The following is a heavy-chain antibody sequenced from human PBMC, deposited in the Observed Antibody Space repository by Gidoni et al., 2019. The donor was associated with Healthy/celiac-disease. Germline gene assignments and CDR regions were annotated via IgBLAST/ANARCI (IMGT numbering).Heavy chain of an antibody. Sequence: EVQLVETGGGLIQPGGSLRLPCAASGFTVRSNYMSWVRQAPGKGLEWVSVIYSGGSTYYADSVKGRFTISRDNSKNTLYLQMNSLRAEDTAVYYCARDRKGWFGGYGAFDIWGQGTMVTVSS. CDR2: IYSGGST. CDR1: GFTVRSNY. J-gene: IGHJ3*02. D-gene: IGHD3-10*01. CDR3: ARDRKGWFGGYGAFDI. V-gene: IGHV3-53*02.